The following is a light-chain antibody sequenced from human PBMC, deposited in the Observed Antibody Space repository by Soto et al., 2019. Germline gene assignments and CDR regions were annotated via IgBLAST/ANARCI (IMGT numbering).Light chain of an antibody. CDR2: GNS. CDR3: HSYYSSLSGGYV. J-gene: IGLJ1*01. V-gene: IGLV1-40*01. CDR1: SSNIGAGYD. Sequence: QSVLTQPPSVSGAPGQTVTISCTGGSSNIGAGYDVHWYQQRPGTAPKLLIYGNSNRPSGVPDRFSGSKSGTSASLAITGLQAEDEADYYCHSYYSSLSGGYVFGTGTKLTVL.